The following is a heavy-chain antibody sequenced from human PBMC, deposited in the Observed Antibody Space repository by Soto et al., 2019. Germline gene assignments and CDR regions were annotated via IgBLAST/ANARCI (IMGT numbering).Heavy chain of an antibody. CDR3: ARAPTYYDSSGYLDY. J-gene: IGHJ4*02. V-gene: IGHV1-69*06. CDR1: GGTFSSYA. CDR2: IIPIFGTA. D-gene: IGHD3-22*01. Sequence: GASVKVSCKASGGTFSSYAISWVRQAPGQGLEWMGGIIPIFGTANYAQKFQGRVTITADKSTSTAYMELSSLRSEDTAVYYCARAPTYYDSSGYLDYWGQGTLVTVYS.